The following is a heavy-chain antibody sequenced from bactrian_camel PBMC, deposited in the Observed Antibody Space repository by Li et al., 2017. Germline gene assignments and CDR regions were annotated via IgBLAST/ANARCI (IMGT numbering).Heavy chain of an antibody. CDR3: STVITRDGQVRGGLPVPYACYKGFPVTPY. J-gene: IGHJ4*01. Sequence: VQLVESGGGSVQTGGSLRLSCSASGYTSSTVCMGWFRQAPGKQREGVAYIYRVAGTPYYTDSVKGRFTISQDNAKNTLYLQMDSLKPEDTATYFCSTVITRDGQVRGGLPVPYACYKGFPVTPYWGQGTQVTVS. CDR1: GYTSSTVC. V-gene: IGHV3S31*01. CDR2: IYRVAGTP. D-gene: IGHD1*01.